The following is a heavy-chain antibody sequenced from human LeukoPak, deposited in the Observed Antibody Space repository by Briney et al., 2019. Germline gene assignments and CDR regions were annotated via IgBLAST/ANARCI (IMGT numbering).Heavy chain of an antibody. V-gene: IGHV3-21*01. D-gene: IGHD2-15*01. CDR3: ARDARFCSGGSCYSRYYMDV. CDR1: GFTFNIYS. J-gene: IGHJ6*03. Sequence: GGSLRLSCAASGFTFNIYSMNWVRQAPGKGLEWVSSIRSGSTYIYYADSVKGRFTISRDNAKNSLYLQMNSLRAEDTALYYCARDARFCSGGSCYSRYYMDVWGKGTTVTISS. CDR2: IRSGSTYI.